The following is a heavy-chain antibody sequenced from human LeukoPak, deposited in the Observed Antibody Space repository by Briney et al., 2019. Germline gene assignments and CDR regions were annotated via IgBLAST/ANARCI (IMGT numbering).Heavy chain of an antibody. D-gene: IGHD6-13*01. Sequence: GGSLRLSCAASGSTFSTYSMNWVRQAPGKGLEWVSSISGSSNYIFYADSVKGRFTISRDNARNSLYLQMNSLRAEDTAVYYCARDLIAAAGTFDYWGQGTLVTVSS. CDR3: ARDLIAAAGTFDY. V-gene: IGHV3-21*01. CDR1: GSTFSTYS. CDR2: ISGSSNYI. J-gene: IGHJ4*02.